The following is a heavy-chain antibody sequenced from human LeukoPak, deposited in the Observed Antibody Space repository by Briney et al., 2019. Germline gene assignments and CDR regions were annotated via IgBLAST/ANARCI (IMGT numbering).Heavy chain of an antibody. D-gene: IGHD2-2*02. CDR1: GFTFSTYS. V-gene: IGHV3-21*01. Sequence: GGSLRLSCGASGFTFSTYSMNWVRQAPGKGLEWVSSIGSSNTYIYYVDSVKGRITISRDNAKNSLYLQMNSLRAEDTAVYYCARGVYCSSTACYMDYFDYWGQGTLVTVSS. J-gene: IGHJ4*02. CDR2: IGSSNTYI. CDR3: ARGVYCSSTACYMDYFDY.